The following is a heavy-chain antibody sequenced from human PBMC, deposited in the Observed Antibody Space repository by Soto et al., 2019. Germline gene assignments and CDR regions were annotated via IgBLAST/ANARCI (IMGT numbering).Heavy chain of an antibody. J-gene: IGHJ4*02. CDR1: GLSHRSKEKG. D-gene: IGHD2-21*02. CDR2: IYWDDDK. Sequence: SAAKPGSEEQRVRMNCTFRGLSHRSKEKGVGWIRQPPGKALEWLALIYWDDDKRNSPSLKSRLTLPKDTSKNQVVLTITNMDPVDTATYYFSLCPRQGLTAPWNFGYFDYWGQVTLVTV. CDR3: SLCPRQGLTAPWNFGYFDY. V-gene: IGHV2-5*02.